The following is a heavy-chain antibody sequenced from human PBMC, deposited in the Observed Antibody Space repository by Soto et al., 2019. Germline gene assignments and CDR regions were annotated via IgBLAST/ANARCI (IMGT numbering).Heavy chain of an antibody. Sequence: SXXGSGVTVTGYWITWVRQMPGKGLEWMGRIDPSDSYTNYSPSFQGHVTISADKSISTAYLQLSSLKASDTAMYYCARRHYGDYYYGMDVWGQGTTVTVSS. CDR2: IDPSDSYT. D-gene: IGHD4-17*01. J-gene: IGHJ6*02. V-gene: IGHV5-10-1*01. CDR1: GVTVTGYW. CDR3: ARRHYGDYYYGMDV.